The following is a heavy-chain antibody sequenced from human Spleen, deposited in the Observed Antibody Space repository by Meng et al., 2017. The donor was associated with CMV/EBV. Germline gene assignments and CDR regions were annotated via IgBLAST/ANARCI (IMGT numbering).Heavy chain of an antibody. Sequence: ESLKISCAASGFTFSSYEMNWVRQPPGKELEWIGEINHSGSTNYNASLKSRVTISVDTSKNQFSLKLSSVTAADTAVYYCARNLGYCSSTSCYYYYYYGMDVWGQGTTVTVSS. CDR3: ARNLGYCSSTSCYYYYYYGMDV. D-gene: IGHD2-2*01. CDR2: INHSGST. V-gene: IGHV4-34*01. CDR1: GFTFSSYE. J-gene: IGHJ6*02.